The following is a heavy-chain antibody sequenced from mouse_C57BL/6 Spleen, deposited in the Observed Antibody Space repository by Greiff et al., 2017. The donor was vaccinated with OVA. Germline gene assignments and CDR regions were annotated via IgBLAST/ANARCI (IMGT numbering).Heavy chain of an antibody. CDR2: IRSKSSNYAT. V-gene: IGHV10-3*01. CDR3: VRGGDYYGSSFYWYFDV. CDR1: GFTFNTYA. J-gene: IGHJ1*03. D-gene: IGHD1-1*01. Sequence: EVQLQESGGGLVQPKGSLKLSCAASGFTFNTYAMHWVRQAPGKGLEWVARIRSKSSNYATYYADSVKDRFTISRDDSQSMLYLQMNNLKTEDTAMYYCVRGGDYYGSSFYWYFDVWGTGTTVTVSS.